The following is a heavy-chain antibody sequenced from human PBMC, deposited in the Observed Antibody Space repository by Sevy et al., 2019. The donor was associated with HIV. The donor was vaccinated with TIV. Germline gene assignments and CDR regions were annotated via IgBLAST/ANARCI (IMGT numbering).Heavy chain of an antibody. V-gene: IGHV3-48*01. Sequence: GGSLRLSCAASGFTFSSFSMNWVRQAPGKGPEWISYISTRSSAIYYGDSMKGRFTSSRDNSKNSLYLQMNSLRAADTAVYYCVRESASGKPGGVYYYYYNMDVWGQGTTVTVSS. CDR2: ISTRSSAI. J-gene: IGHJ6*02. CDR1: GFTFSSFS. CDR3: VRESASGKPGGVYYYYYNMDV. D-gene: IGHD6-13*01.